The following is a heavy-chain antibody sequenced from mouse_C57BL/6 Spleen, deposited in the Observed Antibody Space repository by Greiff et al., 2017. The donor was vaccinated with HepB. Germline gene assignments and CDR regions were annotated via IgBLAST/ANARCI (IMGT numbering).Heavy chain of an antibody. CDR1: GFTFSSYA. J-gene: IGHJ4*01. CDR3: ARDLRYAMDY. D-gene: IGHD1-1*01. Sequence: DVKLVESGGGLVKPGGSLKLSCAASGFTFSSYAMSWVRQTPEKRLEWVATISDGGSYTYYPDNVKGRFTISRDNAKNNLYLQMSHLKSEDTAMYYCARDLRYAMDYWGQGTSVTVSS. V-gene: IGHV5-4*01. CDR2: ISDGGSYT.